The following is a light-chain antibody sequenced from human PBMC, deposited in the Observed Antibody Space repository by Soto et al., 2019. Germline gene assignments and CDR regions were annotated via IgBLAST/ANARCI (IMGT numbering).Light chain of an antibody. V-gene: IGKV3-20*01. Sequence: EIVLTQSPGTLSLSPGERATLSCRASQTITTKDVDWYQQKPGQAPRLLIYGTSSRATGIPDRFSGSGSGTDFTLTISRLQPEDSAMYYCHQYDTAPHTFGQGTKLEIK. CDR2: GTS. J-gene: IGKJ2*01. CDR1: QTITTKD. CDR3: HQYDTAPHT.